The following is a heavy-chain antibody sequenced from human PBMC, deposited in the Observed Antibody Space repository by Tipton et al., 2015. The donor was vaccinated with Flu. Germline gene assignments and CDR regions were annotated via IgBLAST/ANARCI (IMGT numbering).Heavy chain of an antibody. CDR3: ATLTGDDY. J-gene: IGHJ4*02. D-gene: IGHD7-27*01. CDR2: ISSRGDTI. CDR1: GFTFSSYG. Sequence: QLVQSGGGVVQPGGSLRLSCAASGFTFSSYGMHWVRQAPGKGLEWLSYISSRGDTISYADSVRGRFTISRDNAKNSLYLQLNSLRAEDTALYYCATLTGDDYWGQGNLVTVSS. V-gene: IGHV3-48*04.